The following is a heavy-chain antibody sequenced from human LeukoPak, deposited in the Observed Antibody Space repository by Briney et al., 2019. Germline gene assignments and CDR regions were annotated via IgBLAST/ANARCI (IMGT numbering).Heavy chain of an antibody. CDR3: ARHVGRSSGSYPFDY. CDR1: GVSSSCYY. J-gene: IGHJ4*02. Sequence: SETLSHTCTVSGVSSSCYYWRGLRQPPGKGLEWFGYIQYRGSTNYTPSLKSRVTISVDTSKNQFSLRLSAVTAADTAVYYCARHVGRSSGSYPFDYWGQGTLVTVSS. CDR2: IQYRGST. V-gene: IGHV4-59*08. D-gene: IGHD3-10*01.